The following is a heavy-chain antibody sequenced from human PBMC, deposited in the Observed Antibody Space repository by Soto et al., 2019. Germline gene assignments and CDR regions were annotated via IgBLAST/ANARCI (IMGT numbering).Heavy chain of an antibody. CDR1: GFTFRSYV. D-gene: IGHD3-16*01. CDR2: TSYDGSDK. V-gene: IGHV3-30*19. Sequence: QVQLVESGGGVVQPGTSLRVSCVGSGFTFRSYVIHWVRQAPGNGLEWVALTSYDGSDKYYGDSVRGRFTISRDNSRNTVDLQMDNLRLEDTALYYCARWGTTGGLDVWGQGTLVSV. CDR3: ARWGTTGGLDV. J-gene: IGHJ1*01.